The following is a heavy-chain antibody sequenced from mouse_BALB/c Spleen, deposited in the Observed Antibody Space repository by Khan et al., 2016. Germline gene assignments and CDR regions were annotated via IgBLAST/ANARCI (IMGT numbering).Heavy chain of an antibody. V-gene: IGHV1-4*01. J-gene: IGHJ2*01. CDR1: GYTFTIYT. Sequence: QVQLKQSGAELARPGASVKMSCKASGYTFTIYTMHWVKQRPGQGLEWIGYINPSSGYTNYNQKFKDKATFTADKSSSTAYMQLSSLTSEDSAVYYCVRSRRMGGNYLFDYWGQGTTLTVSS. CDR3: VRSRRMGGNYLFDY. D-gene: IGHD2-1*01. CDR2: INPSSGYT.